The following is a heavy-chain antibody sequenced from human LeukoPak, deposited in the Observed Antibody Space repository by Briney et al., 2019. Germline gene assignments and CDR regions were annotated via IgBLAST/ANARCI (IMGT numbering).Heavy chain of an antibody. J-gene: IGHJ6*02. CDR3: AREDMVRGPADYYYYYGMDV. CDR1: GFTVSSNY. CDR2: IYSGGST. V-gene: IGHV3-66*01. D-gene: IGHD3-10*01. Sequence: PGGSLRLSCAASGFTVSSNYMSWVHQAPGKGLEWVSAIYSGGSTYYADSVKGRFTISRDNSKNTLYLQMNSLRAEDTAVYYCAREDMVRGPADYYYYYGMDVWGQGTTVTVSS.